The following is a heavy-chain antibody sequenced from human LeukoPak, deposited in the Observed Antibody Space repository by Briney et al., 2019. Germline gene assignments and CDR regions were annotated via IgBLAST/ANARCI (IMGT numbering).Heavy chain of an antibody. D-gene: IGHD5-12*01. V-gene: IGHV3-23*01. Sequence: GGSLRLSCAASGFTFSSYAMSWVRQAPGKGLEWVSAISGSGGSTYYADSVKGRFTISRDNSKNTLYLQMNSLRAEDTAVYYCAKVAVKGYARTYYFDYWGQGTLVTVSS. CDR3: AKVAVKGYARTYYFDY. CDR1: GFTFSSYA. J-gene: IGHJ4*02. CDR2: ISGSGGST.